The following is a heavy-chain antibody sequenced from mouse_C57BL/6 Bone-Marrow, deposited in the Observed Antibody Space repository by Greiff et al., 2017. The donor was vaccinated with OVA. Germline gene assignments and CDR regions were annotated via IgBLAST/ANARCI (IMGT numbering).Heavy chain of an antibody. J-gene: IGHJ4*01. CDR1: GYSITSGYF. CDR3: ASLLHGAMDY. Sequence: EVKLQESGPGLVKPSQSLSLSCSVSGYSITSGYFWNWIRQFPGNKLEWMGNISYDGSNNSNPSLKNRIPIPRDTSKNQFFLKFNSVTTEDTATYYCASLLHGAMDYWGQGTSVTVSS. CDR2: ISYDGSN. V-gene: IGHV3-6*01.